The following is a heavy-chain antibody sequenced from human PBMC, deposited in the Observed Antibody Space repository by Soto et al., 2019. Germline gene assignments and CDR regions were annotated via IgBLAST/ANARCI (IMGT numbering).Heavy chain of an antibody. J-gene: IGHJ4*02. CDR3: ARDQRGSNRPADY. CDR1: EFIFANYA. Sequence: AGGSLRLSCAASEFIFANYAMNWVRQAPGKGLEWVSSISGSGGGTSYADSVKGRFTISRDNSKNTLSLEMSSLRVEDTGVYYCARDQRGSNRPADYWGQGALVTVSS. V-gene: IGHV3-23*01. D-gene: IGHD2-15*01. CDR2: ISGSGGGT.